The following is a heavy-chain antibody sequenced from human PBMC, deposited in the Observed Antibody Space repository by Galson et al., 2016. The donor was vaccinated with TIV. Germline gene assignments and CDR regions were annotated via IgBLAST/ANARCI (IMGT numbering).Heavy chain of an antibody. Sequence: ETLSLTCTVSGGSISGYYWSWIRQPAGKGLEWSARIFTSGSTNYNPSLKSRVTMSVDTSKNQFSLKLTSVTAADAAVYYCARGDSHNYIDSGHPSFNIWGQGTMVTVSS. D-gene: IGHD1-26*01. CDR3: ARGDSHNYIDSGHPSFNI. CDR1: GGSISGYY. J-gene: IGHJ3*02. CDR2: IFTSGST. V-gene: IGHV4-4*07.